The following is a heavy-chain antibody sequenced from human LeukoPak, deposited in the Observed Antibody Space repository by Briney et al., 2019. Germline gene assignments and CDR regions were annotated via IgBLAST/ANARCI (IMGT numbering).Heavy chain of an antibody. J-gene: IGHJ4*02. D-gene: IGHD5-12*01. CDR2: ISSSGSYI. CDR3: ARVPGPRAATIGQGY. CDR1: GFTFSSYS. V-gene: IGHV3-21*01. Sequence: GGSLRLSCAASGFTFSSYSMNWVRQAPGKGLEWVSSISSSGSYIYYADSVKGRFTISRDNAKNSLYLQMNSLRAEDTAVYYCARVPGPRAATIGQGYWGQGTLVTVSS.